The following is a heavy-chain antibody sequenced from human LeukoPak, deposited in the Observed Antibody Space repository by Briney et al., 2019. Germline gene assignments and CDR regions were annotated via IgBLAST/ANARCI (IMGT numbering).Heavy chain of an antibody. Sequence: ASVKVSCKASGYTFTSYYMHWVRQAPGQGLEWIGIINPSGGSTSYAQKFQGRVTMTRDTSTSTVYMELSSLRSEDTAVYYCARWGALYSSGWTEGDAFDIWGQGTMVTVSS. CDR1: GYTFTSYY. V-gene: IGHV1-46*01. D-gene: IGHD6-19*01. J-gene: IGHJ3*02. CDR3: ARWGALYSSGWTEGDAFDI. CDR2: INPSGGST.